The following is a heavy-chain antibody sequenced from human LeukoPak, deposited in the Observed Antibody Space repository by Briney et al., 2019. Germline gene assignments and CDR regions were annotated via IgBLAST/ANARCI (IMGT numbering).Heavy chain of an antibody. V-gene: IGHV3-23*01. CDR2: ISGSGGST. CDR3: AKHGGSYPYNWVDP. D-gene: IGHD1-26*01. Sequence: GGSLRLSCAASGFTFSNYTMSWVRQAPGKGLEWVSGISGSGGSTYYADSVKGRFTISRDNSMNTLYLQMNSLRAEDTAVYYCAKHGGSYPYNWVDPWGQGTLVTVSS. J-gene: IGHJ5*02. CDR1: GFTFSNYT.